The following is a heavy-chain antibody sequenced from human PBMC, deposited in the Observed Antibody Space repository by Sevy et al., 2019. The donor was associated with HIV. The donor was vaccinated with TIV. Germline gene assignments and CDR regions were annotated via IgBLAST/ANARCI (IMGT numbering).Heavy chain of an antibody. CDR3: ARTTL. CDR2: INTDESIR. V-gene: IGHV3-74*01. Sequence: GGSLRLSCAASGFTFSNSWMYWVRQAPGKGLVWVSRINTDESIRIYADSVKGPFTISRDNAKNTLYLEMNSLRVEDTAVYYSARTTLRGQGTLVTVSS. CDR1: GFTFSNSW. J-gene: IGHJ4*02.